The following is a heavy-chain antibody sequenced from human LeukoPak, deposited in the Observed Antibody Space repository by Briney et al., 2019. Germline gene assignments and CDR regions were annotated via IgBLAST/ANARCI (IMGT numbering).Heavy chain of an antibody. CDR2: IYIGGST. D-gene: IGHD3-10*01. CDR3: TTCPTLMVRGVIIPQYYFDY. Sequence: GGSLRLSCAASGFTVSSNYMSWVRQAPGKGLEWVSVIYIGGSTYYADSVKGRFTISRDNSKDTLYLQMNSLKTEDTAVYYCTTCPTLMVRGVIIPQYYFDYWGQGTLVTVSS. V-gene: IGHV3-66*01. J-gene: IGHJ4*02. CDR1: GFTVSSNY.